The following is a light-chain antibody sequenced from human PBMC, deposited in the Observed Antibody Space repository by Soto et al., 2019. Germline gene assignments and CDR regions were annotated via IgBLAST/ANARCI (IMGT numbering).Light chain of an antibody. CDR1: SSNIGAGYD. J-gene: IGLJ2*01. Sequence: QSVLTQPPSVSGAPGQRVTISCTGSSSNIGAGYDVHWYQQLPGTAPKLLIYGNSNRPSGVPDRFSGSKSGTSASLAITGLQAEDEADYYCSSYINTNTLVFAGGTKLTVL. V-gene: IGLV1-40*01. CDR2: GNS. CDR3: SSYINTNTLV.